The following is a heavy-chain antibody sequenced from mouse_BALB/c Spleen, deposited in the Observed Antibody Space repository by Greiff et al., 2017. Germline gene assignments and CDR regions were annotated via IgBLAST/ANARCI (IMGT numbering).Heavy chain of an antibody. V-gene: IGHV1-67*01. Sequence: QVQLKQSGPELVRPGVSVKISCKGSSYTFTDYAMHWVKQSHAKSLEWIGVISTYYGNTNYNQKFKGKATMTVDKSSSTAYMELARLTSEDSAVYYCARGGDYDGFDYWGQGTTLTVSS. CDR3: ARGGDYDGFDY. J-gene: IGHJ2*01. D-gene: IGHD2-4*01. CDR2: ISTYYGNT. CDR1: SYTFTDYA.